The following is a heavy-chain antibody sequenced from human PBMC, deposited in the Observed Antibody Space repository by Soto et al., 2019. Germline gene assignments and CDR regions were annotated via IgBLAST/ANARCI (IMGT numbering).Heavy chain of an antibody. J-gene: IGHJ4*02. V-gene: IGHV3-15*01. D-gene: IGHD3-22*01. CDR3: ARDVGLSSGSFDY. CDR2: IKSQTGDGTT. Sequence: GGSLRLSCTVSAFTFNNAWMSWVLQTPGKWLEWVGRIKSQTGDGTTDYAAPVKGRFTISRDDSKNTLYLQLNGLRDEDTTVYYCARDVGLSSGSFDYWGQGTLVTSPQ. CDR1: AFTFNNAW.